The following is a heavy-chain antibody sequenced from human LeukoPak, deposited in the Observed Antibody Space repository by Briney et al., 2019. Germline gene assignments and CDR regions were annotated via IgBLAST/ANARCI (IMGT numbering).Heavy chain of an antibody. V-gene: IGHV3-30-3*01. D-gene: IGHD4-23*01. Sequence: QTGGSLRLSCAASGFTFSSYAMHWVRQAPGKGLEWVAVISYDGSNKYYADSVKGRFTISRDNSKNTLYLQMNSLRAEDTAVYYCARDFDYGVNDAFDIWGQGTMVTVSS. CDR2: ISYDGSNK. CDR3: ARDFDYGVNDAFDI. CDR1: GFTFSSYA. J-gene: IGHJ3*02.